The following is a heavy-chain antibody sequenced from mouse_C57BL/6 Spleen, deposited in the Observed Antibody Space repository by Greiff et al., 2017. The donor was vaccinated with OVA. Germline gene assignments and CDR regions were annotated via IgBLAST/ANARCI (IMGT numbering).Heavy chain of an antibody. CDR2: IYPGSGNT. Sequence: VQLQQSGPELVKPGASVKISCKASGYTFTDYYINWVKQRPGQGLEWIGWIYPGSGNTKYNEKFKGKATLTVDTSSSTAYMQLSSLTSEDSAVYFCARSTYYYGSSPCAMDYWGQGTSFTVSS. CDR3: ARSTYYYGSSPCAMDY. D-gene: IGHD1-1*01. J-gene: IGHJ4*01. V-gene: IGHV1-84*01. CDR1: GYTFTDYY.